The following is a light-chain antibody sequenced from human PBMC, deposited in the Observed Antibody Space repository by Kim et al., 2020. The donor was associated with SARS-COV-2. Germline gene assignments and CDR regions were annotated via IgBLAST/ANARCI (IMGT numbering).Light chain of an antibody. J-gene: IGLJ2*01. Sequence: SYELTQPPSVSVAPGQTARITCGGDNIGGETVHWYRQKPGQAPVLVIFYDNDRPSGIPARFSGSNSGNTATLTISRVEARDEADYFCQVWHGGSHHVIFG. CDR1: NIGGET. CDR2: YDN. V-gene: IGLV3-21*04. CDR3: QVWHGGSHHVI.